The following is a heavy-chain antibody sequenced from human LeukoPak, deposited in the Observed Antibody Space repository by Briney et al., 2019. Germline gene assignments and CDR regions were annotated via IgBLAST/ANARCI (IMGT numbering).Heavy chain of an antibody. CDR2: INPNSGGT. CDR3: ARGGSSSSSWYDNWFDP. CDR1: GYTFTGYY. Sequence: VASVKVSCKASGYTFTGYYMHWVRQAPGQGLEWMGWINPNSGGTNYAQKFQGRVTMTRDTSISTASMELSSLRSDDTAVYHCARGGSSSSSWYDNWFDPWGQGTMVTVSS. V-gene: IGHV1-2*02. J-gene: IGHJ5*02. D-gene: IGHD6-13*01.